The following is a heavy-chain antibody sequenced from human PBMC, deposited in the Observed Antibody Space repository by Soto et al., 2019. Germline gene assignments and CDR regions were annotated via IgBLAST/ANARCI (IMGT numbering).Heavy chain of an antibody. CDR3: ARGILAGIAVAGPGFDY. CDR2: ISSNGGST. CDR1: GFTFSSYA. V-gene: IGHV3-64D*06. D-gene: IGHD6-19*01. Sequence: PGGSLRLSCSASGFTFSSYAMHWARQAPGKGLEYVSAISSNGGSTYYADSVKGRFTISRDNSKNTLYLQMSSLRAEDAAVYYCARGILAGIAVAGPGFDYWGQGTLVTAPQ. J-gene: IGHJ4*02.